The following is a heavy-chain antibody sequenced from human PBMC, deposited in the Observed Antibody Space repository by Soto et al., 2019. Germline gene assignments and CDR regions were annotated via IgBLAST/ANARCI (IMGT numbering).Heavy chain of an antibody. CDR3: VRELGLAY. CDR2: INKDGSQK. J-gene: IGHJ4*02. CDR1: GFTLSNYW. D-gene: IGHD7-27*01. Sequence: VGSLRLSCAASGFTLSNYWMTWVRQAPGKGLEWVANINKDGSQKNYVDSVKGRFTIARDNGQNSLSLQINSLRVEDTAVYYCVRELGLAYWGQGALVTVSS. V-gene: IGHV3-7*03.